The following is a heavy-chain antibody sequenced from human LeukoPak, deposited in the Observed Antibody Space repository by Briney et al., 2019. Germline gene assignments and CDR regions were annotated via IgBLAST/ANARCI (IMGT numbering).Heavy chain of an antibody. V-gene: IGHV4-34*01. CDR3: ARGLRITYYYDSSGRYYFDY. D-gene: IGHD3-22*01. CDR1: GGSFSGYY. CDR2: INHSGST. J-gene: IGHJ4*02. Sequence: SETLSLTCAVYGGSFSGYYWSWLRQPPGKGLEWIGEINHSGSTNYNPSLKSRVTISVDTSKNQFSLKLSSVTAADTAVYYCARGLRITYYYDSSGRYYFDYWGQGTLVTVSS.